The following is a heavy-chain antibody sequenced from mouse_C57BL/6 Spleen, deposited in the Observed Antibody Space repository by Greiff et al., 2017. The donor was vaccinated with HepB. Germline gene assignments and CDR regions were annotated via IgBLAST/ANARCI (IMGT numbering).Heavy chain of an antibody. CDR2: IYPGSGST. V-gene: IGHV1-55*01. J-gene: IGHJ4*01. CDR3: ARGGGSSYLYAMDY. Sequence: QVQLQPPGAELVKPGASVKLSCKASGYTFTSYWITWVKQRPGQGLEWIGDIYPGSGSTNYNEKFKSKATLTVDTSSSTAYMQLSSLTSEDSAVYYCARGGGSSYLYAMDYWGQGTSVTVSS. D-gene: IGHD1-1*01. CDR1: GYTFTSYW.